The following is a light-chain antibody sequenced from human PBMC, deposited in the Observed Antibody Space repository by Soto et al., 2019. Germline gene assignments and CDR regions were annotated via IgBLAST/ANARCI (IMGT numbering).Light chain of an antibody. Sequence: QSVLTQPASVSGSPGQSITISCTATSSDVGDYNYVSWFQQYPGKAPKLMIYEVINRPSGVSNRFSGSKSGNTASLTVSGLQAEDEADYYCSSYAGSDVFVFGTGTKVTVL. CDR2: EVI. J-gene: IGLJ1*01. CDR1: SSDVGDYNY. V-gene: IGLV2-14*01. CDR3: SSYAGSDVFV.